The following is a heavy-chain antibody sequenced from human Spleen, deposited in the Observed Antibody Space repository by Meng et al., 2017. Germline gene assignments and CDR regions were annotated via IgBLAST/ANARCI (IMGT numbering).Heavy chain of an antibody. D-gene: IGHD2-21*01. V-gene: IGHV4-30-4*01. CDR2: IHFSGST. CDR1: GVSTSGGDYY. J-gene: IGHJ5*02. Sequence: QVQLQESGPGLVKHSQTLSLTCTVVGVSTSGGDYYWSWIRQPPGKGLEWIGYIHFSGSTYYNPSLNSRITISVDMSRNQFSLRLTSVTSADMAVYYCARVNSDCGGVMCYKGWFDPWGQGTLVTVSS. CDR3: ARVNSDCGGVMCYKGWFDP.